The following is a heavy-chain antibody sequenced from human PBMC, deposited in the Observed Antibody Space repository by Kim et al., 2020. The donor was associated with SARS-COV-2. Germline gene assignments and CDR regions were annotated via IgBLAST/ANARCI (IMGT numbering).Heavy chain of an antibody. CDR3: NTDPTRITMVRGVSNTYFVY. D-gene: IGHD3-10*01. J-gene: IGHJ4*02. V-gene: IGHV3-15*01. CDR1: GFTFSNAW. CDR2: IKSKTDGGTT. Sequence: GGSLRLSCAASGFTFSNAWLSWVRQAPGKGLEWVGRIKSKTDGGTTDYAAHVKGRITISREDSKNTLYLQMHSLTTEDTAVYYCNTDPTRITMVRGVSNTYFVYCGQGALVTVSS.